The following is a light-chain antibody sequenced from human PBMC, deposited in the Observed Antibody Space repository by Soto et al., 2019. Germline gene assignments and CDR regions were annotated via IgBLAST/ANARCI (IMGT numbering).Light chain of an antibody. CDR2: GNS. J-gene: IGLJ1*01. V-gene: IGLV1-40*01. Sequence: QSVLTQPPSVSGAPGQRVTISCTGSGSNIGAGYDGHWYQQLPGTAPKLLIYGNSNRPSGVPDRFSGSKSGTSASLAITGLQAEDEAESYCQTYDSSLSGIGSGTKVTVL. CDR3: QTYDSSLSG. CDR1: GSNIGAGYD.